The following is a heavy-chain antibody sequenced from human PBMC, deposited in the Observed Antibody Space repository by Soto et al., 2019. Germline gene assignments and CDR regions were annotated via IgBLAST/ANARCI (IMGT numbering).Heavy chain of an antibody. D-gene: IGHD3-22*01. CDR1: GGSISSGGYS. CDR2: IYHSGST. J-gene: IGHJ6*02. V-gene: IGHV4-30-2*01. CDR3: VAQDDIRGHYYVMDV. Sequence: PSETLSLTCAVSGGSISSGGYSWSWIRQPPGKGLEWIGYIYHSGSTFYNPSLKSRVTISIDKSKNQFSLKLSSVTAADTAVYYCVAQDDIRGHYYVMDVCGRRCSVTVSS.